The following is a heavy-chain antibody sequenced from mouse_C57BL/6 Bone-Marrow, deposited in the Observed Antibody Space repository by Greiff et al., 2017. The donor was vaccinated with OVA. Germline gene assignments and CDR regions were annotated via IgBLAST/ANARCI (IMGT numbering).Heavy chain of an antibody. J-gene: IGHJ3*01. Sequence: EVQVVESGAELVRPGASVTLSCTASGFNIKDDYMHWVQQRPEQGLEWIGWIDPENGATEYASKGQGKVTITADTSSNTAYLQLSSLTSEDAAVYYCTTDYYGSSYPWFAYWGQGTLVTDSA. CDR1: GFNIKDDY. CDR3: TTDYYGSSYPWFAY. CDR2: IDPENGAT. D-gene: IGHD1-1*01. V-gene: IGHV14-4*01.